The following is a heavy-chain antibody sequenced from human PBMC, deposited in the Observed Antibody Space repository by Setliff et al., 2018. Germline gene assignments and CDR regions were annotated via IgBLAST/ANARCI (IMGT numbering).Heavy chain of an antibody. CDR3: ARDYYDSSGYYDYFDY. D-gene: IGHD3-22*01. J-gene: IGHJ4*02. V-gene: IGHV3-21*01. Sequence: PGGSLRLSCAASGFTFSSYSMNWVRQAPGKGLEWVSSISSSSSYIFYADSVKGRFTISRDNAKNSLYLQMNSLRAEDTAVYYCARDYYDSSGYYDYFDYWGQGTLVTVSS. CDR2: ISSSSSYI. CDR1: GFTFSSYS.